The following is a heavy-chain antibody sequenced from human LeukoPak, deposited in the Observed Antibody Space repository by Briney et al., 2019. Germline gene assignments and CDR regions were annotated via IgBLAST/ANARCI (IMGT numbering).Heavy chain of an antibody. CDR3: ARDYGDQIDY. D-gene: IGHD4-17*01. V-gene: IGHV4-59*06. J-gene: IGHJ4*02. Sequence: SETLSLTCTVSGGSISSYYWSWIRQYPGKGLEWIGYIYYSGSTYYNPSLKSRVTISVDTSKNQFSLKLSSVTAADTAVYYCARDYGDQIDYWGQGTLVTVSS. CDR1: GGSISSYY. CDR2: IYYSGST.